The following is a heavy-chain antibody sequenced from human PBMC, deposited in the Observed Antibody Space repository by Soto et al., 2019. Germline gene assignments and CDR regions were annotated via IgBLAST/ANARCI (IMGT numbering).Heavy chain of an antibody. D-gene: IGHD6-19*01. CDR3: ASNGYSSGWFHYYYGMDV. CDR2: MNPNSGNT. J-gene: IGHJ6*02. Sequence: ASVKVSCKASGATCSSYAIRWVRQAPGQGIEWMGWMNPNSGNTGYAQKFQGRVTMTRNTSISTAYMELSSLRSEDTAVYYCASNGYSSGWFHYYYGMDVWGQGTTVTVSS. CDR1: GATCSSYA. V-gene: IGHV1-8*02.